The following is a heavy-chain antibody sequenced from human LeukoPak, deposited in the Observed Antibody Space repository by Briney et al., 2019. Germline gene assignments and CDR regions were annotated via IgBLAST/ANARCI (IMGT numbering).Heavy chain of an antibody. V-gene: IGHV3-74*01. Sequence: PGASLRLSCAASGFTFSSYWMHWVRQAPGKGMVWVSRIISDGSNTTYADSVKGRFTISRDNAKNTLYLQMSSLRAEDTAVYYCVRNSYDSSGYYDYWGQGTLVTVSS. J-gene: IGHJ4*02. CDR3: VRNSYDSSGYYDY. CDR1: GFTFSSYW. D-gene: IGHD3-22*01. CDR2: IISDGSNT.